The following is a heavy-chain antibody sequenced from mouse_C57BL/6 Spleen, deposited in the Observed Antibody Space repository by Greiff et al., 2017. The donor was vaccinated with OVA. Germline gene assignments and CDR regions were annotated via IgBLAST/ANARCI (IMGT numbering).Heavy chain of an antibody. J-gene: IGHJ2*01. V-gene: IGHV1-42*01. CDR1: GYSFTGYY. CDR3: ARSDGYDFVYYFDY. CDR2: INPSTGGT. D-gene: IGHD2-2*01. Sequence: EVQLQQSGPELVKPGASVKISCKASGYSFTGYYMNWVKQSPEKSLEWIGEINPSTGGTTYNQKFKAKATLTVDKSSSTAYMQLKSLTSEDSAVYYCARSDGYDFVYYFDYWGQGTTLTVSS.